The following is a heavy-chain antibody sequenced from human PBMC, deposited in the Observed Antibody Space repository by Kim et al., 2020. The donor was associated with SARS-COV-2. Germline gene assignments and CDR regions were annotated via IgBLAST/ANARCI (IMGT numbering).Heavy chain of an antibody. J-gene: IGHJ4*02. V-gene: IGHV4-61*02. Sequence: SETLSLTCTVSGGSISSGSYYWSWIRQPAGKGLEWIGRIYTSGSTNYNPSLKSRVTISVDTSKNQFSLKLSSVTAADTALYYCAREDGVSTSDYYDRSGYHVCGYWVQGTLVTVSS. CDR1: GGSISSGSYY. CDR2: IYTSGST. D-gene: IGHD3-22*01. CDR3: AREDGVSTSDYYDRSGYHVCGY.